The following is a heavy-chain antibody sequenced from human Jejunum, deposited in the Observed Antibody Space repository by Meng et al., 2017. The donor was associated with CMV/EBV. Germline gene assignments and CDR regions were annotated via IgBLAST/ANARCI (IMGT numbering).Heavy chain of an antibody. J-gene: IGHJ5*02. CDR2: IYHSGST. CDR1: GGSLSSRNW. D-gene: IGHD5-24*01. V-gene: IGHV4-4*02. CDR3: SRGADAYKSGRS. Sequence: QVRLQESGPGLVKPSGTLSLTCAVSGGSLSSRNWWSWVRQSPGKGLEWIGEIYHSGSTNYNPSLNSRVTMSVDTSKNQFSLNLRSVTAADTAVYYCSRGADAYKSGRSWGQGTLVTVSS.